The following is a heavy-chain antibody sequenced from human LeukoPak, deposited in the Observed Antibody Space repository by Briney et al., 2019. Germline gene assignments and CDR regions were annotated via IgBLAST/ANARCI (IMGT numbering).Heavy chain of an antibody. CDR3: ARDGFRGTMVRGVIIEGDYYYYMDV. V-gene: IGHV1-18*01. CDR2: ISGYNGKT. Sequence: ASVKVSCKASGYTFNTYGITWVRQAPGQGLEWMGWISGYNGKTKYAQKLQDRVTMTTDTSTTTAHMELSSLRSEDTAVYYCARDGFRGTMVRGVIIEGDYYYYMDVWGKGTTVTVSS. CDR1: GYTFNTYG. D-gene: IGHD3-10*01. J-gene: IGHJ6*03.